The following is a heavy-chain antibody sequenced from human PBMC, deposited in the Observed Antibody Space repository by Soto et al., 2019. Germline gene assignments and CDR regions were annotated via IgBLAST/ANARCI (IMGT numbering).Heavy chain of an antibody. V-gene: IGHV3-53*01. J-gene: IGHJ4*02. CDR1: GFTVSNNY. CDR2: IYSGGYT. CDR3: APRPGGGGY. Sequence: EVQLVESGGGLIQPGGSLRLSCAVSGFTVSNNYMSWVRQAPGKGLEGVSVIYSGGYTAYGDSVKGRFTISRNNSKNTLFFKKKRLRAPGAAVFSGAPRPGGGGYWGQGTLVTVSS. D-gene: IGHD3-10*01.